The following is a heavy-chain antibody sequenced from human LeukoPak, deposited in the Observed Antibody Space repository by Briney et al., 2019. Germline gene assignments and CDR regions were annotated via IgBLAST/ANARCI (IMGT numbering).Heavy chain of an antibody. J-gene: IGHJ4*02. V-gene: IGHV4-30-2*01. CDR3: ARGGGYCSGGSCYSGTPFDY. Sequence: SETLSLTCAVSGGSISSGGYSWRWIRQPPGKGLEWIGYIYHSGSTYYNPSLKSRVTISVDRSKNQFSLKLSSVTAADTAVYYCARGGGYCSGGSCYSGTPFDYWGQGTLVTVSS. D-gene: IGHD2-15*01. CDR2: IYHSGST. CDR1: GGSISSGGYS.